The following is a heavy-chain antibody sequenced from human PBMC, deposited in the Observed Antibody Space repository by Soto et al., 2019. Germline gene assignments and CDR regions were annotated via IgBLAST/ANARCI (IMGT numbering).Heavy chain of an antibody. J-gene: IGHJ6*02. Sequence: QGHLVESVGGVVQPGRSLRLSCAASGFTFSDYGVHWVRQTPGKGLEWVAGMSSDRTNKYYADSVKGRFTISRDNSKNALLPPIHTLRPEGTALYYCAKTHLILTVYPARSGMDVWGQGATVTVSS. CDR2: MSSDRTNK. CDR1: GFTFSDYG. D-gene: IGHD2-8*01. CDR3: AKTHLILTVYPARSGMDV. V-gene: IGHV3-30*18.